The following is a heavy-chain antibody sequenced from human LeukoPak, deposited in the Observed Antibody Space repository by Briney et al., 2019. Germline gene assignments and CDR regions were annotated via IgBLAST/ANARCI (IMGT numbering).Heavy chain of an antibody. CDR3: ARDAQPDTGYHIT. J-gene: IGHJ5*02. V-gene: IGHV3-23*01. CDR2: IGGSGVRT. Sequence: GTLRLSCSASGFTFTTYGMNWVRQAPGKGLERVSGIGGSGVRTYYADSVKGRFTISRDNSRNTVYLQMNSLRAEDTAVYYCARDAQPDTGYHITWGQGTLVTVSS. CDR1: GFTFTTYG. D-gene: IGHD3-9*01.